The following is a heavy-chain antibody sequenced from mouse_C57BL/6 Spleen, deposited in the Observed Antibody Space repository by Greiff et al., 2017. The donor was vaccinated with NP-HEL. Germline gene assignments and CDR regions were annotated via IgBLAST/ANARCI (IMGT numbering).Heavy chain of an antibody. J-gene: IGHJ3*01. CDR3: ARSRDGYPFAY. CDR2: IDPSDSYT. V-gene: IGHV1-50*01. D-gene: IGHD2-3*01. Sequence: QVQLQQPGAELVKPGASVKLSCKASGYTFTSYWMQWVKQRPGQGLEWIGEIDPSDSYTNYNQKFKGKATLTVDTSSSTAYMQLSSLTSEDSAVYFCARSRDGYPFAYWGQGTLVTVSA. CDR1: GYTFTSYW.